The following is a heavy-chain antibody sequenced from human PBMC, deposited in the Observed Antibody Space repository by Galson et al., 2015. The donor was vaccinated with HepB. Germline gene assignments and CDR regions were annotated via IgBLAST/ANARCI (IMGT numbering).Heavy chain of an antibody. CDR2: ISWNGGSV. CDR3: ARGQRGILEEAFDL. Sequence: SLRLSCAVSGFYFDDYAMHWVRQAPGKGLEWVSGISWNGGSVGYADSVKGRFTISRDSGKNSLYLQMNSLRPGDTALYYCARGQRGILEEAFDLWARGTTVTVSS. CDR1: GFYFDDYA. D-gene: IGHD1-1*01. V-gene: IGHV3-9*01. J-gene: IGHJ3*01.